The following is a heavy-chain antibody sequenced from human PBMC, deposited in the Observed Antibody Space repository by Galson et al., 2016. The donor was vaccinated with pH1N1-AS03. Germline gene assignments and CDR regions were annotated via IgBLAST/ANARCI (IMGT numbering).Heavy chain of an antibody. CDR3: AHFLYGDYATWFDP. D-gene: IGHD4-17*01. CDR1: GFSLSTSGVG. J-gene: IGHJ5*02. CDR2: IYWADDK. V-gene: IGHV2-5*02. Sequence: PALVKPTQTLTLTCTFSGFSLSTSGVGVGWIRQPPGKALEWLALIYWADDKHYSPYLKSRLTITEDTSKNQVVLTMTNMDPVDTATYYCAHFLYGDYATWFDPWGQGTLVTVSS.